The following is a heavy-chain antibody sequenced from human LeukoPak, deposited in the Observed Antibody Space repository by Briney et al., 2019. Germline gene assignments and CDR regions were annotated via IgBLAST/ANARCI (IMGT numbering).Heavy chain of an antibody. Sequence: GGYLRLYCAGSGFTFSSYAMSWVRPAPGKGLEWVSAISGSGGSTYYADSVKGRFTISRDNSKNTLYRQMNSLRAEDTAVYYCAKGGRSGSYLGVFDYWGQGTLVTVSS. CDR3: AKGGRSGSYLGVFDY. D-gene: IGHD3-10*01. CDR2: ISGSGGST. V-gene: IGHV3-23*01. J-gene: IGHJ4*02. CDR1: GFTFSSYA.